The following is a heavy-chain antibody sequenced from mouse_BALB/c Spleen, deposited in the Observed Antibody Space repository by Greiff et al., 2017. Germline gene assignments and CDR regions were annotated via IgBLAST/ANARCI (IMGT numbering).Heavy chain of an antibody. D-gene: IGHD5-1*01. V-gene: IGHV2-9*02. CDR2: IWSGGST. CDR3: ARGPYLRGAMDY. J-gene: IGHJ4*01. CDR1: GFSLTSYG. Sequence: QVQLKESGPGLVAPSQSLSITCTVSGFSLTSYGVHWVRQPPGKGLEWLGVIWSGGSTNYNSALMSRLSISKDNSKSQVFLKMNSLQTDDTAMYYCARGPYLRGAMDYWGQGTSVTVSS.